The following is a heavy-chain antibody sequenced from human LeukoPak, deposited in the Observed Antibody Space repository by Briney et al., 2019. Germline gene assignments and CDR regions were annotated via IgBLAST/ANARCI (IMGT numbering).Heavy chain of an antibody. J-gene: IGHJ4*02. CDR1: GGSISSFF. D-gene: IGHD2-2*01. CDR2: IYYSGST. V-gene: IGHV4-59*01. Sequence: SETLSLTCTVSGGSISSFFWSWIRQPPGKGLEWIGFIYYSGSTSYNPSLKSRITMSVDTSKNQFSLKLSSVTAADTAVYYCARGSGVPAAMPDPFDYWGQGTLVTVSS. CDR3: ARGSGVPAAMPDPFDY.